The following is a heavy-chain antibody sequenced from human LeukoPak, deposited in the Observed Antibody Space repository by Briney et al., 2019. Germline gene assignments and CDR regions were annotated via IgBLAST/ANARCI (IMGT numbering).Heavy chain of an antibody. CDR3: ARPNYYSSGSYSIWYFDY. V-gene: IGHV5-51*01. Sequence: GESLKISCKGSGYSFASYWIGWVRPMPGKGLEWMGIIYPGDSDTTYSPSFQGQVTISADKSISTAYLQWSSLKASDTAMYYCARPNYYSSGSYSIWYFDYWGQGTLVTVSS. J-gene: IGHJ4*02. D-gene: IGHD3-10*01. CDR2: IYPGDSDT. CDR1: GYSFASYW.